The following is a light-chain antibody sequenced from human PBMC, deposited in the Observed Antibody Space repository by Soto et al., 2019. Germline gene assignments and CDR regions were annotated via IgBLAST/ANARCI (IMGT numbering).Light chain of an antibody. CDR1: NIGTKN. J-gene: IGLJ2*01. CDR2: RDS. Sequence: SYELTQPLSVSVAPGQTARITCGGNNIGTKNVRWYQHKPGQAPVLVIYRDSQRPSGIPERFSGSNSGKTATLTIGRAQAGDDADYYCQVWESSTVVFGGGTKLTVL. CDR3: QVWESSTVV. V-gene: IGLV3-9*01.